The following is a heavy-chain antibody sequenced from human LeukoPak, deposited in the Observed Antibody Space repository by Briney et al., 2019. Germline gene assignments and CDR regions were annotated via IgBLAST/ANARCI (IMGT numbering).Heavy chain of an antibody. Sequence: EASVKVSCKASGYTFTVYYMHWVQQAPGQGLEWMGWINPNSGGTNYAQKFQGRVTMTRDTSISTAYMELSRLRSDDTAVYYCARVAVAGESDYWGQGTLVTVSS. CDR3: ARVAVAGESDY. V-gene: IGHV1-2*03. CDR1: GYTFTVYY. J-gene: IGHJ4*02. CDR2: INPNSGGT. D-gene: IGHD6-19*01.